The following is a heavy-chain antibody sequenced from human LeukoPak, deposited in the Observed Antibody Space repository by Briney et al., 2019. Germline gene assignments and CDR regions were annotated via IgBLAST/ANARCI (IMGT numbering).Heavy chain of an antibody. Sequence: GGSQRLSCAASGFTFSSYWMSWVRQAPGKGLEWVADIKQDGSEKNYVDSVKGRFTISRDNAKNSLYLQMNSLRAEDTAVCYCERAIGIWSGYSYWGQGTLVTVSS. J-gene: IGHJ4*02. CDR1: GFTFSSYW. V-gene: IGHV3-7*01. D-gene: IGHD3-3*01. CDR3: ERAIGIWSGYSY. CDR2: IKQDGSEK.